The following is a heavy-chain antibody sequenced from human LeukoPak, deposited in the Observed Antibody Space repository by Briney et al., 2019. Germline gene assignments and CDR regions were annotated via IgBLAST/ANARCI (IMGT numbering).Heavy chain of an antibody. D-gene: IGHD6-19*01. CDR1: GGSFSDYS. CDR3: ARGQWLDNY. J-gene: IGHJ4*02. V-gene: IGHV4-34*01. CDR2: INHSGGT. Sequence: SETLSLTCAVYGGSFSDYSWSWIRQPPGKGLEWIGEINHSGGTNYNPSLEGRVTISVDTSKNQFSLKLNSVTAADTAVYYCARGQWLDNYWGQGTLVTVSS.